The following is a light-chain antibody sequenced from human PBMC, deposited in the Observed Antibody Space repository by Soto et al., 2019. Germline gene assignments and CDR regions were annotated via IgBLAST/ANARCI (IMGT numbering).Light chain of an antibody. CDR2: ATS. V-gene: IGKV3-15*01. J-gene: IGKJ4*01. CDR1: QSVGNT. CDR3: QQYGDWPLT. Sequence: IGLTQSPSTLSVSQGERATLSCRASQSVGNTFAWYQQKPVQAPRLRIFATSTRATGVPARFSGSGSGTEFTLTISSLQSEDFAVYYCQQYGDWPLTFGGGAKVEIE.